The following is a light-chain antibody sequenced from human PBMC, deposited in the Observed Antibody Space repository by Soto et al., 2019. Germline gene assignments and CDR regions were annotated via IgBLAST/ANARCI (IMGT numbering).Light chain of an antibody. CDR2: GAS. J-gene: IGKJ4*01. Sequence: EIVLTQSPGTLSLSPGERATLSCRASQSVSSSYLAWYQHKPGQAHRLLIYGASSRNTGIPDRFGGSGYGKDFTLSISRLEPEDFAVYYCQQYGSSTSLTFGGGTKVEIK. CDR3: QQYGSSTSLT. V-gene: IGKV3-20*01. CDR1: QSVSSSY.